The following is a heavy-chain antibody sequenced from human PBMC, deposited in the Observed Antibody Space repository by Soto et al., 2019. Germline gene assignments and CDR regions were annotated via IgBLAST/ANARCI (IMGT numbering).Heavy chain of an antibody. CDR3: AKDIAASGWYSLDY. J-gene: IGHJ4*02. CDR1: GFTFDDYP. D-gene: IGHD6-19*01. V-gene: IGHV3-43*01. Sequence: GSLRLSCAASGFTFDDYPMHWVRHAPGKGLEWVSLISWDGGSTYYADSVKGRFTISRDNSKNSLYLQMNSLRTEDTALYYCAKDIAASGWYSLDYWGQGTLVTVSS. CDR2: ISWDGGST.